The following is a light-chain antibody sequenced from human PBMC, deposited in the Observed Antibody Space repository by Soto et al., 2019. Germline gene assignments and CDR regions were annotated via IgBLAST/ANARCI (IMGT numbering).Light chain of an antibody. V-gene: IGKV1-39*01. CDR3: QQSYVTWWT. Sequence: IQLTQSPSSLSASVGDIVTITRGASQGISSNLAWYQQKPGKVPKLLISAASTLQSGVPSRLSGSGSGTDFTLTISSLQPEDFATYYCQQSYVTWWTFGQGTKVAIK. J-gene: IGKJ1*01. CDR1: QGISSN. CDR2: AAS.